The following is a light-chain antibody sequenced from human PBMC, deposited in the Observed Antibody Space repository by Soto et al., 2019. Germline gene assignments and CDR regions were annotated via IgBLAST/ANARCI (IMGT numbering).Light chain of an antibody. V-gene: IGKV4-1*01. Sequence: DIVMTQSPDSLAVSLGERATINCKSSQSVLYSSNNKNYLAWYQQKPGQPPKLLIYWASTRESGVPDRFGGSGSGTDFTLTISSLQAEDEAVYYCQQYYSTPRTFGQGTKVEIK. CDR3: QQYYSTPRT. J-gene: IGKJ1*01. CDR1: QSVLYSSNNKNY. CDR2: WAS.